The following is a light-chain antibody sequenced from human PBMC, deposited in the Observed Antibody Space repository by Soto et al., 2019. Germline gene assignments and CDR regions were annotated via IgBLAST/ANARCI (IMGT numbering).Light chain of an antibody. CDR3: QQYGGSPLYT. CDR1: QNISSSS. J-gene: IGKJ2*01. V-gene: IGKV3-20*01. Sequence: EIVLTQSPGTLSLYPGERATLSCRASQNISSSSLAWYQQKPGQAPRLLIHAASSRATGIPDRFSGSGFGTDFTLTISRLEPEDFAVYYCQQYGGSPLYTFGQGTKLEIK. CDR2: AAS.